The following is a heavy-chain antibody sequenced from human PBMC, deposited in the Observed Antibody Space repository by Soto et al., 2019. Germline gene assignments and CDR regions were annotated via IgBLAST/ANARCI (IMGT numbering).Heavy chain of an antibody. CDR2: ISWNSGSI. Sequence: EVQLVESGGGLVQPGRSLRLSCAASGFTFDDYAMHWVRQAPGKGLEWVSGISWNSGSIGYADSVKGRFTISRDNAKNSLYLQMNSLRAEDTALYYCAKDRVWFGELYSPDAFDIWGQGTMVTVSS. CDR1: GFTFDDYA. CDR3: AKDRVWFGELYSPDAFDI. D-gene: IGHD3-10*01. J-gene: IGHJ3*02. V-gene: IGHV3-9*01.